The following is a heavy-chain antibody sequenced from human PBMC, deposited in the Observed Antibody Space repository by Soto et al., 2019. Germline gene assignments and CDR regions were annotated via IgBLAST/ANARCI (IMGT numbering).Heavy chain of an antibody. CDR2: INVGNGNT. Sequence: GASVKVSCKASGYTFTTYAMHWVRQAPGQRLEWMGWINVGNGNTKYSQKFQGRVTITRDTSASTAYMELSSLRSEDTAMYYCARDLSAGIYDYWGQGTLVTVSS. J-gene: IGHJ4*02. V-gene: IGHV1-3*01. CDR3: ARDLSAGIYDY. D-gene: IGHD6-13*01. CDR1: GYTFTTYA.